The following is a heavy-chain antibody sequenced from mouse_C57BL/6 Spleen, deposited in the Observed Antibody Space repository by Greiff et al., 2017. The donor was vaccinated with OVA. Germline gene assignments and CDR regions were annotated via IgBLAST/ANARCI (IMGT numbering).Heavy chain of an antibody. CDR3: ARPYYYGSTHWYFDV. D-gene: IGHD1-1*01. CDR2: IDPSDSYN. V-gene: IGHV1-69*01. CDR1: GYTFTSYW. J-gene: IGHJ1*03. Sequence: QVQLQQPGAELVMPGASVKLSCKASGYTFTSYWMHWVKQRPGQGLEWIGEIDPSDSYNNYNQKFKGKFTLTVDKSYSTAYLQLSSLTSEDSAVYYCARPYYYGSTHWYFDVWGTGTTVTVSS.